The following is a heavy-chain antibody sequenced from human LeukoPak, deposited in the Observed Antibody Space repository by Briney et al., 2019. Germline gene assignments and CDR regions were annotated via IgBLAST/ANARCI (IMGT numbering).Heavy chain of an antibody. CDR3: ARLYQQSECMYYYYYMDV. V-gene: IGHV4-59*01. D-gene: IGHD6-13*01. J-gene: IGHJ6*03. Sequence: SETLSLTCSVSGASFSTNYWSWIRQPPGRGLEWIGYVFDSGSTNYNPSLKSRVTISVDTSTKQISLRLSSVTAADTAVYYCARLYQQSECMYYYYYMDVWGKGTALTVSS. CDR1: GASFSTNY. CDR2: VFDSGST.